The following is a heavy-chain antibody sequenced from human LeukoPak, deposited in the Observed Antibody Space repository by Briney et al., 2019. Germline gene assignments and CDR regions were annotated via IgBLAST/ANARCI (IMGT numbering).Heavy chain of an antibody. J-gene: IGHJ4*02. CDR2: IYYSGST. V-gene: IGHV4-59*01. CDR1: GGSISSYY. Sequence: SETLSLTCTVSGGSISSYYWSWIRQPPGKGLEWIGYIYYSGSTNYNPSLKSRVTISVDTSKNQFSLKLSSVTAADTAVYYCVRVAGGYYGDHFDYWGQGTLVTVSS. CDR3: VRVAGGYYGDHFDY. D-gene: IGHD4-17*01.